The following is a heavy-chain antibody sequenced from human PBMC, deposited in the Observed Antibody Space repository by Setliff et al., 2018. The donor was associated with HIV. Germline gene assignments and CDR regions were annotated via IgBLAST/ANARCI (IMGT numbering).Heavy chain of an antibody. CDR2: INSGGSST. D-gene: IGHD4-4*01. J-gene: IGHJ3*02. CDR3: ARDGYSRNAFNI. V-gene: IGHV3-74*01. CDR1: GFTLSSYW. Sequence: GGSLSLSCAASGFTLSSYWMSWVRQAPGKGLVWVSRINSGGSSTAYADSVKGRFTISRDNAENTLYLQMNSLRADDTAVYYCARDGYSRNAFNIWGQGTMVTVSS.